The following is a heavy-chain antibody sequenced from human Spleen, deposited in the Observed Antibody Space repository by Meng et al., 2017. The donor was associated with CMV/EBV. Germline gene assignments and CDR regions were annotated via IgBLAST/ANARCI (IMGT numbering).Heavy chain of an antibody. V-gene: IGHV4-59*01. CDR1: GGSISGYY. CDR3: ARDADDYFDY. Sequence: SETLSLTCTVSGGSISGYYWGWNRQPPGKGLEWIGYIYYSGSTNYNPSLKSRVTMSIDTSKNQSFLKLSSVTAADTAVYYCARDADDYFDYWGQGTLVTVSS. J-gene: IGHJ4*02. CDR2: IYYSGST.